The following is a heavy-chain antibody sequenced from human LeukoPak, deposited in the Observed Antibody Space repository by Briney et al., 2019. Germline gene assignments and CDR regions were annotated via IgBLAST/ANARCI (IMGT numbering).Heavy chain of an antibody. D-gene: IGHD6-6*01. CDR2: IIPIFGTA. J-gene: IGHJ6*03. CDR1: GGTFSSYA. Sequence: SVKVSCKAYGGTFSSYAISWVRQAPGQGLEWMGGIIPIFGTANYAQKFQGRVTITTDESTSTAYMELSSLRSEDTAVYYCARDRGIAARTNYYYYYYMDVWGKGTTVTVSS. V-gene: IGHV1-69*05. CDR3: ARDRGIAARTNYYYYYYMDV.